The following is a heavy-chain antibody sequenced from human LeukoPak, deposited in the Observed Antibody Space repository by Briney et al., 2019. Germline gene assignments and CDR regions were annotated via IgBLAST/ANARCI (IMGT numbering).Heavy chain of an antibody. CDR1: GFTFYDYA. CDR2: INWNSGSR. J-gene: IGHJ6*02. V-gene: IGHV3-9*01. CDR3: VKDMRADPYDRSGYYWWSGANFYYYSYGMDV. Sequence: PGGSLRLSCAAAGFTFYDYAMQWVRHAPGRGLEGVSGINWNSGSRVCGDSVKGRFTISRDNAKKSLYLQMNSLRAEDTALYFCVKDMRADPYDRSGYYWWSGANFYYYSYGMDVWGQGTTVTVSS. D-gene: IGHD3-22*01.